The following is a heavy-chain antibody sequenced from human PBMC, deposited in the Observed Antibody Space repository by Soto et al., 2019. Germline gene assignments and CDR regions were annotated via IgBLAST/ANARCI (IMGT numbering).Heavy chain of an antibody. CDR3: ARAHQYCSSTSCYGDYYYYGMDV. CDR2: INSDGSST. Sequence: EVQLVESGGGLVQPGGSLRLSCAASGFTFSSYWMHWVRQAPGKGLVWVSRINSDGSSTSYTDSVKGRFTISRDNAKNTLYLQMNSLRAEDTAVYYCARAHQYCSSTSCYGDYYYYGMDVWGQGTTVTVSS. CDR1: GFTFSSYW. J-gene: IGHJ6*02. V-gene: IGHV3-74*01. D-gene: IGHD2-2*01.